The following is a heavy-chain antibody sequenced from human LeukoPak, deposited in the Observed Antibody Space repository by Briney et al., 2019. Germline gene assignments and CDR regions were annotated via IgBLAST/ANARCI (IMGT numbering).Heavy chain of an antibody. D-gene: IGHD1-7*01. CDR3: ARALYNWNYYSYYYYGMDV. CDR2: INPNSGGT. Sequence: GASVTVSCTASGYTFTGYYMHWVRQAPGQGLEWMGWINPNSGGTNYAQKFQGWVTMTRDTSISTAYMELSRLRSDDTAVYYCARALYNWNYYSYYYYGMDVWGQGTTVTVSS. CDR1: GYTFTGYY. V-gene: IGHV1-2*04. J-gene: IGHJ6*02.